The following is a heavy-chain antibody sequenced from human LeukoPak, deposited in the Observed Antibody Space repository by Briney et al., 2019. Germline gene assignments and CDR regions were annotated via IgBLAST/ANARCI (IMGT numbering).Heavy chain of an antibody. CDR2: ISNNGGNT. CDR3: AREAGATNYFDY. Sequence: GGSLRLSCAASGFTFSSYAMHWVRQAPGKGLEYVSAISNNGGNTYYANSVKGRFTISRDNSKNTLYLQLGSLRAEDMGVYYCAREAGATNYFDYWGQGTLVTVSS. CDR1: GFTFSSYA. V-gene: IGHV3-64*01. J-gene: IGHJ4*02. D-gene: IGHD1-26*01.